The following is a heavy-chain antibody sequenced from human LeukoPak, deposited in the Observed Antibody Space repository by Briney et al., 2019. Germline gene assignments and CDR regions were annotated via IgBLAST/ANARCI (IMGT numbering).Heavy chain of an antibody. J-gene: IGHJ4*02. Sequence: ASVKVSCKASGYTVTSYDINWVRQATGQGLECMGWMNPNSGNRGYAQKFQGRVTMTRNTSISTAYMELTSLRSEDTAVYYCARGDVRLTMVRGVIITELHAFDYWGQGTLVTVSS. CDR2: MNPNSGNR. V-gene: IGHV1-8*01. CDR3: ARGDVRLTMVRGVIITELHAFDY. CDR1: GYTVTSYD. D-gene: IGHD3-10*01.